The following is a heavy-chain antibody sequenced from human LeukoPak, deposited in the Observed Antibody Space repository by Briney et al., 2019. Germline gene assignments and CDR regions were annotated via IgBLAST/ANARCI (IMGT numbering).Heavy chain of an antibody. CDR2: IYSGGST. D-gene: IGHD3-10*01. Sequence: SGGSLRLSCAASGFTVSSNYMSWVRQAPGKGLEWVSVIYSGGSTYYADSVKGRFTISRDNSKNTLYLQMNSLRAEDTAVYYCAYYYGSGSYLEYYFDYWGQGTLVTVSS. J-gene: IGHJ4*02. CDR1: GFTVSSNY. CDR3: AYYYGSGSYLEYYFDY. V-gene: IGHV3-53*01.